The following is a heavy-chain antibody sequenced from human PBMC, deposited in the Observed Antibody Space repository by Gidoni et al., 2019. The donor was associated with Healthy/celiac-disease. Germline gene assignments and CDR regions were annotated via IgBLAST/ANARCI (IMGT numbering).Heavy chain of an antibody. CDR3: AREAGYDFWSGYLRGYYMDV. CDR1: GFTVSSNY. J-gene: IGHJ6*03. Sequence: EVQLVESGGGLIQPGGSLRLSCAASGFTVSSNYMSWVRHAPGKGLEWVSVIYSGGSTYYADSVKGRFTISRDNSKNTLYLQMNSLRAEDTAVYYCAREAGYDFWSGYLRGYYMDVWGKGTTVTVSS. V-gene: IGHV3-53*01. CDR2: IYSGGST. D-gene: IGHD3-3*01.